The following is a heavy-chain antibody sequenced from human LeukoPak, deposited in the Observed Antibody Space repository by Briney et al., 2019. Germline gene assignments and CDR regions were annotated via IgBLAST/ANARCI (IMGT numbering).Heavy chain of an antibody. V-gene: IGHV3-11*04. Sequence: LSLTCTVSGGSISSYYWSWIRQAPGKGLEWVAYISDGGTTMNYADSVKGRFTIFRDSAKNLFLQMNSLRDEDTAVYYCARVGAISYFYMDVWGKGTTVTVSS. CDR3: ARVGAISYFYMDV. CDR2: ISDGGTTM. CDR1: GGSISSYY. J-gene: IGHJ6*03. D-gene: IGHD3-10*01.